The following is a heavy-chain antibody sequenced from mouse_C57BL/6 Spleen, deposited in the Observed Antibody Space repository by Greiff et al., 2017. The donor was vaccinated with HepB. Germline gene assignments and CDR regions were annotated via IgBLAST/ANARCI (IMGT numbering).Heavy chain of an antibody. CDR3: ARDGRWLPYFDY. D-gene: IGHD2-3*01. CDR2: ISYDGSN. CDR1: GYSITSGYY. V-gene: IGHV3-6*01. Sequence: EVKLLESGPGLVKPSQSLSLTCSVTGYSITSGYYWNWIRQFPGNKLEWMGYISYDGSNNYNPSLKNRISITRDTSKNQFFLKLNSVTTEDTATYYCARDGRWLPYFDYWGQGTTLTVSS. J-gene: IGHJ2*01.